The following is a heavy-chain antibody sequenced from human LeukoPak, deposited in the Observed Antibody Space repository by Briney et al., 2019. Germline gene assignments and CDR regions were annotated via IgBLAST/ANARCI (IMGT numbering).Heavy chain of an antibody. CDR2: IYYSGST. V-gene: IGHV4-39*01. D-gene: IGHD1-26*01. Sequence: SETLSLTCTVSGGSISSSSYYWGWIRQPPGKGLEWIGSIYYSGSTYYNPSLKSRVTISVDTSKNQFSLKLSSVTAADTAVYYCARRTRGELLRGMSSDYWGQGTLVTVSS. CDR1: GGSISSSSYY. J-gene: IGHJ4*02. CDR3: ARRTRGELLRGMSSDY.